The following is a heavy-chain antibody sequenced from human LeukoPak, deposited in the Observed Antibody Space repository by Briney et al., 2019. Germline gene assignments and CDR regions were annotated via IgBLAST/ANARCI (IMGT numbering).Heavy chain of an antibody. D-gene: IGHD4-23*01. CDR2: IYSGGST. J-gene: IGHJ4*02. CDR3: ARDQPDYGGTGIDY. CDR1: GFTVSSNY. Sequence: GGSLRLSCAASGFTVSSNYMSWVRQAPGKGLEWVSVIYSGGSTYYADSVKGRFTISRDNSKNTLYLQMNSLRAEDTAVYYCARDQPDYGGTGIDYWGQGTLVTISS. V-gene: IGHV3-53*01.